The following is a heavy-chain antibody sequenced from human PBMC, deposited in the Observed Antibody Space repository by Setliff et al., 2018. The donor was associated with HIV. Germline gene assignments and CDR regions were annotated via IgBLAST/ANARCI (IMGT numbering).Heavy chain of an antibody. CDR2: IIPLFGTA. CDR3: ARVPGARPYYYYYMDV. D-gene: IGHD3-10*01. J-gene: IGHJ6*03. V-gene: IGHV1-69*13. Sequence: ASVKVSCKAAGGTFSGHAINWVRQAPGQGVEWMGEIIPLFGTAHYAQRFQGRVTITADHSTSTAYMELSRLKSADTAVYYCARVPGARPYYYYYMDVWGKGTTVTVSS. CDR1: GGTFSGHA.